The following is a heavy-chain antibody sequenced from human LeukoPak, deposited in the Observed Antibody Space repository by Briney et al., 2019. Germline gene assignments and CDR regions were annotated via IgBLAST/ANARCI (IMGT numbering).Heavy chain of an antibody. CDR1: GYSFTSYW. V-gene: IGHV5-51*01. J-gene: IGHJ4*02. CDR3: ARRTYYDSSGYYVDY. CDR2: IYPGDSGT. Sequence: GESPKISCKGSGYSFTSYWIGWVRQMPGKGLEWMGIIYPGDSGTRYSPSFQGQVTISADKSISTAYLQWSSLKASDTAMYYCARRTYYDSSGYYVDYWGQGTLVTVSS. D-gene: IGHD3-22*01.